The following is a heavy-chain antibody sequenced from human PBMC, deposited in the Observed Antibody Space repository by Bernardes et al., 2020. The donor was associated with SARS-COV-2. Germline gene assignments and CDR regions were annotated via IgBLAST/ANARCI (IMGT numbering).Heavy chain of an antibody. V-gene: IGHV1-18*04. J-gene: IGHJ5*02. CDR1: GYTFTSYG. CDR2: ISAYNGNT. Sequence: AAWKGSCKASGYTFTSYGISWVRQAPGQGLEWMGWISAYNGNTNYAQKLQGRVTMTTDTSTSTAYMELRSLRSDDTAVYYCARVGFWSGYPRGNWFDPWGQGTLVTVSS. D-gene: IGHD3-3*01. CDR3: ARVGFWSGYPRGNWFDP.